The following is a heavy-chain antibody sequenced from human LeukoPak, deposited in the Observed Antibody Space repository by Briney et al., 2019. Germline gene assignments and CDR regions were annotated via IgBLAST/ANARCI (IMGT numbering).Heavy chain of an antibody. J-gene: IGHJ6*02. V-gene: IGHV3-7*01. D-gene: IGHD3-10*01. Sequence: GGSLRLSCAASGFTFSSYWMSWVRQAPGKGLEWVANIKQDGSEKYYVDSVKGRFTISRDNAKNSLYLQMNSLRAEDTAVYYCARSALGYYYYYGVDVRGQGTTVTVSS. CDR1: GFTFSSYW. CDR2: IKQDGSEK. CDR3: ARSALGYYYYYGVDV.